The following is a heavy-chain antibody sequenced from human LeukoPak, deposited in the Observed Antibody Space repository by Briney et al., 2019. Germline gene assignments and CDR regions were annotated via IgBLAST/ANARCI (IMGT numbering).Heavy chain of an antibody. J-gene: IGHJ4*02. CDR2: IKPNSGAT. Sequence: ASVKVSCKASGYSFSGYYLHWVRQAPGQGLEWMGRIKPNSGATDYAQKFQDRVTMTRDTSTGTAYMEVSWLRSGETAVYYCARASASGIWPDYWGQGTLVTVSS. CDR3: ARASASGIWPDY. V-gene: IGHV1-2*06. D-gene: IGHD6-25*01. CDR1: GYSFSGYY.